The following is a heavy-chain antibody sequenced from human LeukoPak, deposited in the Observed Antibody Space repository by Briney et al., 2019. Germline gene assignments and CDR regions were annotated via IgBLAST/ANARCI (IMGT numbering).Heavy chain of an antibody. CDR1: GYTFTSYA. D-gene: IGHD5-18*01. J-gene: IGHJ6*02. CDR2: INAGNGNT. Sequence: GASVKVSCKASGYTFTSYAMHWVRQAPGQRLEWTGWINAGNGNTKYSQKFQGRVTITRDTSASTAYMELSSLRSEDTAVYYCARERRRGYSYGYHGMDVWGQGTTVTVSS. V-gene: IGHV1-3*01. CDR3: ARERRRGYSYGYHGMDV.